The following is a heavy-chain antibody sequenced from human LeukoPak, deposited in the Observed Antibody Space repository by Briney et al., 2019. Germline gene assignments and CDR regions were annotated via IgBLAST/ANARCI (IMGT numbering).Heavy chain of an antibody. J-gene: IGHJ4*02. CDR3: ATQQGGNPAY. CDR1: GGSISSGSHH. D-gene: IGHD1-14*01. Sequence: SETLSLTCTVSGGSISSGSHHWGWFRQSPGKGLEWIGSIYYSRTTYYNPSLNSRVTISVVTSKNQFSLQLNSVTAADTAVYYCATQQGGNPAYWGQGTLVTVSS. V-gene: IGHV4-39*01. CDR2: IYYSRTT.